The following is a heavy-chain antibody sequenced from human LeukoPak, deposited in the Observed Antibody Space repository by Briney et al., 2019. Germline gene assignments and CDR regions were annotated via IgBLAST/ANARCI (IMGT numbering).Heavy chain of an antibody. D-gene: IGHD6-13*01. CDR2: INHSGST. CDR1: GGSFSGYY. V-gene: IGHV4-34*01. CDR3: ARSWYDFYYYYYYMDV. J-gene: IGHJ6*03. Sequence: SETLSLTCAVYGGSFSGYYWSWIRQPPGKGLEWIGEINHSGSTNYNPSLKSRVTISVDTSKNQFSLKLSSVTAADTAVYYCARSWYDFYYYYYYMDVWGKGTTVTVSS.